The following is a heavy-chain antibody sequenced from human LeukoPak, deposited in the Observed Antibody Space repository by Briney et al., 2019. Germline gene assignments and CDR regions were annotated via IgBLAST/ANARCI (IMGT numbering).Heavy chain of an antibody. Sequence: ASVKVSCKASGYTFTGYYMHWVRQAPGQGLEWMGWINPNSGGTNYAQKFQGRVTMTRDTSISTAYMELSRLRSDDTAVYYCARDLELRVRYAFDIWGQGTMVTVSS. CDR2: INPNSGGT. J-gene: IGHJ3*02. CDR3: ARDLELRVRYAFDI. V-gene: IGHV1-2*02. D-gene: IGHD2-8*01. CDR1: GYTFTGYY.